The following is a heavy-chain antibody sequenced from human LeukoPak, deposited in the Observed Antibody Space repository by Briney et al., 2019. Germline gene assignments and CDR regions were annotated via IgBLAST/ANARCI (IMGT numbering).Heavy chain of an antibody. V-gene: IGHV3-30*03. CDR3: ATQWGYDSMGFDY. J-gene: IGHJ4*02. CDR1: GFTFSSYG. Sequence: GRSLRLSCAASGFTFSSYGMHWVRQAPGKGLEWVAVLSYDGSNKYYADSVKGRFTISRDNSKNTLYLQMNSLRAEDTAVYYCATQWGYDSMGFDYWGQGTLVTVSS. D-gene: IGHD5-12*01. CDR2: LSYDGSNK.